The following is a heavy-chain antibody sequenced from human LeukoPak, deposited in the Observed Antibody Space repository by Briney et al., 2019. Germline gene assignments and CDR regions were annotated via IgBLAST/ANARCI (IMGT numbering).Heavy chain of an antibody. CDR2: ISGSGGST. V-gene: IGHV3-23*01. CDR1: GFTFSSCA. CDR3: ASQREKFYDSSGNY. Sequence: PGGSLRLSCAASGFTFSSCAMSWVRRAPGKGLKWVSAISGSGGSTYYADSMKGWFTIARDNSRNTLYLQVNNLRAEDTAIYYCASQREKFYDSSGNYWSQGTLVTVSS. D-gene: IGHD3-22*01. J-gene: IGHJ4*02.